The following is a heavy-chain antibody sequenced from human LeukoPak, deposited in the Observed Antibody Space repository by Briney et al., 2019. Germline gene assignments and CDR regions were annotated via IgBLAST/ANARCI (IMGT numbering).Heavy chain of an antibody. Sequence: GASVKVSCKASGGTFSSYANSWVRQTPGQGLEWMGGIIPIFGTANYAQKFQGRVTITTDESTSTAYMELSSLRSEDTAVYYCARGRGIAVLFDHWGQGTLVTVSS. CDR2: IIPIFGTA. CDR3: ARGRGIAVLFDH. V-gene: IGHV1-69*05. J-gene: IGHJ4*02. D-gene: IGHD6-19*01. CDR1: GGTFSSYA.